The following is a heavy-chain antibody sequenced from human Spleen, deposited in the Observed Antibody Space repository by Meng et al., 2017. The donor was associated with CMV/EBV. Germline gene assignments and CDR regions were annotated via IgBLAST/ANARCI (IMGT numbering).Heavy chain of an antibody. CDR1: GGSISSGGYY. CDR3: ARSFWSGFRYFDY. Sequence: LRLSCTVSGGSISSGGYYWSWIRQHPGKGLEWIGYIYNSGSTYCESSLKSRVAISVDTSKNQFSLKLSSVTAADTAVYYCARSFWSGFRYFDYWGQGTLVTVSS. J-gene: IGHJ4*02. V-gene: IGHV4-31*03. D-gene: IGHD3-3*01. CDR2: IYNSGST.